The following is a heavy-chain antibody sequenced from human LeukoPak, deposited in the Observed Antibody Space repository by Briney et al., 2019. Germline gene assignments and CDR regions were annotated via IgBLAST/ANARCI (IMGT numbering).Heavy chain of an antibody. Sequence: PGGSLRLSCAASGFTFGSYWMHWVRQAPGKGLVWVSRINSDGSSTSYADSVKGRFTISRDNAKNTLYLQMNSLRAEDTAVYYCASWEVPAVMPQDYWGQGTLVTVSS. CDR3: ASWEVPAVMPQDY. CDR1: GFTFGSYW. CDR2: INSDGSST. V-gene: IGHV3-74*01. D-gene: IGHD2-2*01. J-gene: IGHJ4*02.